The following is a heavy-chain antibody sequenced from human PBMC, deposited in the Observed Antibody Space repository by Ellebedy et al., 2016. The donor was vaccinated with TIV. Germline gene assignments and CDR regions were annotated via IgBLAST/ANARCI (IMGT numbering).Heavy chain of an antibody. Sequence: GESLKISCAASGFTFSSYGMHWVRRAPGKGLEWVASTAYDGSNKFYADSVKGRFTISRDNSKNTLYLQMNSLRTEDTAVFYCARHSRSGSYSVFDMWGQGTMVTVSS. J-gene: IGHJ3*02. CDR3: ARHSRSGSYSVFDM. CDR1: GFTFSSYG. CDR2: TAYDGSNK. V-gene: IGHV3-30*03. D-gene: IGHD1-26*01.